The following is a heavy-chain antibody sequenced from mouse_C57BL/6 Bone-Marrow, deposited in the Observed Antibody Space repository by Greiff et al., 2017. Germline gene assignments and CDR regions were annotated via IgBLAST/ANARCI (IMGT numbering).Heavy chain of an antibody. Sequence: VQLQQPGAELVKPGASVKLSCKASGYTFTSYWMQWVKQRPGQGLEWIGEIDPSDSYTNYNQKFKGKATLTVDTSSSTAYMQLSSLTSEDSAVYYCARWDYYDYDPDYWGQGTTLTVSS. J-gene: IGHJ2*01. CDR1: GYTFTSYW. V-gene: IGHV1-50*01. D-gene: IGHD2-4*01. CDR2: IDPSDSYT. CDR3: ARWDYYDYDPDY.